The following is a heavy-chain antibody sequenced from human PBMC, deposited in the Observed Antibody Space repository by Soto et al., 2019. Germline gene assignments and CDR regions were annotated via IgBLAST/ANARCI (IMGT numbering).Heavy chain of an antibody. D-gene: IGHD4-17*01. V-gene: IGHV3-30*18. Sequence: QVHLVESGGGVVQPGTSLRLSCAASEFPFSSYAMHWVRQPPGKGLEWVALISDDGSSNYYADSVKGRFAISRDNSKNTLFLQMSSLRAEDTAVYYCAKLPYGDYAEFDYWGQGTLVTVSS. CDR3: AKLPYGDYAEFDY. CDR1: EFPFSSYA. J-gene: IGHJ4*02. CDR2: ISDDGSSN.